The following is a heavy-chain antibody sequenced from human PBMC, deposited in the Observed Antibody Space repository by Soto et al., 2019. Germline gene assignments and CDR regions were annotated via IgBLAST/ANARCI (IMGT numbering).Heavy chain of an antibody. Sequence: EVQLVESGGGLVKPGGSLRLSCAASGFTFSSYSMNWVRQAPGKGQEWVSSISSSSSYIYYADSVKGRFTISRDNAKNSLYLQMNSLRAEDTAVYYCARDRVYCSGGSCHGSYYYYGMDVWGQGTTVTVSS. CDR2: ISSSSSYI. D-gene: IGHD2-15*01. V-gene: IGHV3-21*01. CDR3: ARDRVYCSGGSCHGSYYYYGMDV. J-gene: IGHJ6*02. CDR1: GFTFSSYS.